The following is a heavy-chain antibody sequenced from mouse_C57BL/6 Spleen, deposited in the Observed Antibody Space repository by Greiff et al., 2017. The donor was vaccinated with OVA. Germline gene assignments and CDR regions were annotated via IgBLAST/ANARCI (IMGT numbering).Heavy chain of an antibody. V-gene: IGHV1-5*01. Sequence: EVQLQQSGTVLARPGASVKMSCKTSGYTFTSYWMHWVKQRPGQGLEWIGAIYPGNSDTSYNQKFKGKAKLTAVTSASTAYMELSSLTNEDSAVYYCTRKAITTAPFDYWGQGTTLTVSS. CDR3: TRKAITTAPFDY. CDR1: GYTFTSYW. CDR2: IYPGNSDT. D-gene: IGHD1-2*01. J-gene: IGHJ2*01.